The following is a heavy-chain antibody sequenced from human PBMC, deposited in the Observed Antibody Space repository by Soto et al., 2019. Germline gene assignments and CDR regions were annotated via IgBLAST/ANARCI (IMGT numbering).Heavy chain of an antibody. CDR2: ISAYNGNT. J-gene: IGHJ3*02. CDR3: ARIVGYYDSSGYYSDAFDI. V-gene: IGHV1-18*01. D-gene: IGHD3-22*01. Sequence: ASVKVSCKASGYTFTSYGISWVRQAPGQGLEWMGWISAYNGNTNYAQKLQGRVTMTTDTSTSTAYMELRSLRFDDTAVYYCARIVGYYDSSGYYSDAFDIWGQGTMVTVSS. CDR1: GYTFTSYG.